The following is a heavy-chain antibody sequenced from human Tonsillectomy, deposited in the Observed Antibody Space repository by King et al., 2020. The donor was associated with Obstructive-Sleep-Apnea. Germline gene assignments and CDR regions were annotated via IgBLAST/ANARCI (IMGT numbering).Heavy chain of an antibody. CDR2: IRSKANSYAT. J-gene: IGHJ4*02. CDR3: TRHDSYYDSSGYYFSLIDY. V-gene: IGHV3-73*01. D-gene: IGHD3-22*01. Sequence: VQLVESGGGLVQPGGSLKLSCAASGFTFSGSAMHWVRQASGKGLEWVGRIRSKANSYATAYAASVKGRFTISRDDSKNTAYLQMNRLKTEDTAVYYCTRHDSYYDSSGYYFSLIDYWGQGTLVTVSS. CDR1: GFTFSGSA.